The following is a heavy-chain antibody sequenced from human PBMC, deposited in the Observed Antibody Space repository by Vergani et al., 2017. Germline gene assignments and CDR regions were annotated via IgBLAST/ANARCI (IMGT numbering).Heavy chain of an antibody. Sequence: QVQLVQSGAEVKKPGASVKVSCKASGYTFTGYYMHWVRQAPGQGLEWMGWINPNSGGTNYAQKFQGRVTMTRDTSISTAYMELSRLRSDDTAVHYCARDGRRSWYSSWFDPWGQGTLVTVSS. CDR1: GYTFTGYY. D-gene: IGHD6-13*01. CDR2: INPNSGGT. V-gene: IGHV1-2*02. CDR3: ARDGRRSWYSSWFDP. J-gene: IGHJ5*02.